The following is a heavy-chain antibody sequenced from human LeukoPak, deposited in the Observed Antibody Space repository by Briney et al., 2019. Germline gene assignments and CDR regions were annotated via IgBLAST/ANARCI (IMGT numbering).Heavy chain of an antibody. J-gene: IGHJ3*02. D-gene: IGHD6-19*01. CDR3: ARDPDHWYSSGPNAFDI. CDR1: GYTFTGYY. V-gene: IGHV1-46*01. Sequence: ASVKVSCKASGYTFTGYYMHWVRQAPGQGLEWMGIINPSGGSTSYAQKFQGRVTMTRDTSTSTVYMELSSLRSEDTAVYYCARDPDHWYSSGPNAFDIWGQGTMVTVSS. CDR2: INPSGGST.